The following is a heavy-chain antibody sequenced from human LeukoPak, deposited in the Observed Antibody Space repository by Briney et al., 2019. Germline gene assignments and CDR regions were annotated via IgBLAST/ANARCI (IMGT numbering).Heavy chain of an antibody. CDR2: ISSFNGTI. CDR3: ARDYYYYMDV. CDR1: GITFSSYS. J-gene: IGHJ6*03. Sequence: QSGGSLRLSCVASGITFSSYSMNWVRQAPGKGLEWVSYISSFNGTINYADSVKGRFTISRDNAKNSLYLQMNSLRAEDTAVYYCARDYYYYMDVWGKGTTVTVSS. V-gene: IGHV3-48*04.